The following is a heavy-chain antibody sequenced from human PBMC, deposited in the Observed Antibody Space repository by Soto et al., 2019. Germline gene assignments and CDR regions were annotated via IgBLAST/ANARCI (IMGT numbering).Heavy chain of an antibody. V-gene: IGHV1-69*13. Sequence: SVKVSCKASGGTFSSYAISWVRQAPGQGLEWMGGIIPIFGTANYAQKFQGRVTITADESTSTAYMELSSLRSGDTAVYYCASPSSGYYYYGMDVWGQGTTVTVSS. CDR2: IIPIFGTA. J-gene: IGHJ6*02. CDR3: ASPSSGYYYYGMDV. CDR1: GGTFSSYA. D-gene: IGHD6-6*01.